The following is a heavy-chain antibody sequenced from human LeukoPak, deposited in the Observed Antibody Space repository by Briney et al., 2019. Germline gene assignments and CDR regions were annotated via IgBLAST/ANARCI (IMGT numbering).Heavy chain of an antibody. J-gene: IGHJ2*01. CDR1: GGSISSYY. V-gene: IGHV4-59*01. CDR3: ARDPSSSSWYTYFDL. D-gene: IGHD6-13*01. Sequence: SETLSLTCAVSGGSISSYYWSWLRQPPGKGLEWIGYIYYSGSTNYNPSLKSRVTISVDTSKNQFSLKLSSVTAADTAVYYCARDPSSSSWYTYFDLWGRGTLVTVSS. CDR2: IYYSGST.